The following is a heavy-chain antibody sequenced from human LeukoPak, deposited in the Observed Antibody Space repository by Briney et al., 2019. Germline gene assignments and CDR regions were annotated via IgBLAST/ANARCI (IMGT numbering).Heavy chain of an antibody. V-gene: IGHV3-9*01. CDR3: AGIAAAGTGY. CDR2: ISWNSGSI. D-gene: IGHD6-13*01. CDR1: GFTFDDYA. Sequence: PGRSLRLSCAASGFTFDDYAMRWVRQAPGKGLEWVSGISWNSGSIGYADSVKGRFTISRDNAKNSLYLQMNSLRAEDTALYYCAGIAAAGTGYWGQGTLVTVSS. J-gene: IGHJ4*02.